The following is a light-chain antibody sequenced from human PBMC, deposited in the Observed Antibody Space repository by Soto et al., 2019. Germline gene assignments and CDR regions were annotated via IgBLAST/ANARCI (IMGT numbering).Light chain of an antibody. CDR3: QSYDDSLSVHYV. CDR2: GNT. CDR1: SSNIGSTYD. V-gene: IGLV1-40*01. Sequence: SVLTQPPSVSGAPGQRVTISCTGSSSNIGSTYDVQWYQQLPGTAPKLLIHGNTDRPSGVPDRFSGSKSGTSASLAITGLLADDEADYYCQSYDDSLSVHYVFGTGTKVTVL. J-gene: IGLJ1*01.